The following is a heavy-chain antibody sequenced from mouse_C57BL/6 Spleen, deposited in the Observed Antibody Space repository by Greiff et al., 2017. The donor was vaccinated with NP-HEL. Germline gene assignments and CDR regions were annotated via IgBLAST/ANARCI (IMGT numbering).Heavy chain of an antibody. V-gene: IGHV5-6*02. CDR2: ISSGGSYT. CDR3: ARRDYGFCY. J-gene: IGHJ3*01. Sequence: EVKVVESGGDLVKPGGSLKLSCAASGFTFSSYGMSWVRQTPDKRLEWVATISSGGSYTYYPDSVKGRFTISRDNAKNTLYLQMSSLKAEDTAMYYCARRDYGFCYWGQGTLVTVSA. CDR1: GFTFSSYG. D-gene: IGHD2-4*01.